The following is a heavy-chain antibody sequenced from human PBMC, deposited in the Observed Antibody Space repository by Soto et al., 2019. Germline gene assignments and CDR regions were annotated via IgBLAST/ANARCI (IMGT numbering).Heavy chain of an antibody. CDR2: IYHSGST. D-gene: IGHD6-13*01. CDR1: GGSISSGGYS. Sequence: PSETLSLTCAVSGGSISSGGYSWSWIRQPPGKGLEWIGYIYHSGSTNYNPSLKSRVTISVDTSKNQFSLKLSSVTAADTAVYYCARDLGTAAGIFNYYYYYGMDVWGQGTTVTVSS. J-gene: IGHJ6*02. V-gene: IGHV4-61*08. CDR3: ARDLGTAAGIFNYYYYYGMDV.